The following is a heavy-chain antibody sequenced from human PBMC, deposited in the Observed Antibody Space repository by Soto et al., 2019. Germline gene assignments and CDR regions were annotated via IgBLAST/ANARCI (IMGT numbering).Heavy chain of an antibody. CDR3: ARHSYGYWYYYYGMDV. V-gene: IGHV5-51*01. CDR1: GYSFTSYW. D-gene: IGHD5-18*01. CDR2: IYPGDSDT. J-gene: IGHJ6*02. Sequence: GESLKISCKGSGYSFTSYWIGWVRQMPGKGLEWMGIIYPGDSDTRYSPSFQGQVTISADKSISTAYLQWSSLKASDTAMYYCARHSYGYWYYYYGMDVWGQGTPVTVSS.